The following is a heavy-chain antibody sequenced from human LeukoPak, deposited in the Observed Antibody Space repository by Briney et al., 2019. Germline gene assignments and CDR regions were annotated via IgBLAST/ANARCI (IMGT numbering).Heavy chain of an antibody. CDR1: GFTFSSTS. D-gene: IGHD3-3*01. J-gene: IGHJ4*02. CDR2: ISNDGSRK. V-gene: IGHV3-30*04. Sequence: GGSLRLSCAASGFTFSSTSMSWVRQAPGKGLEWVAIISNDGSRKYYAHSVEGRFTISRDNSKNTLYLQMDSLRAEDTAVYYCARDRAWNYFDYWGQGTLVTVSS. CDR3: ARDRAWNYFDY.